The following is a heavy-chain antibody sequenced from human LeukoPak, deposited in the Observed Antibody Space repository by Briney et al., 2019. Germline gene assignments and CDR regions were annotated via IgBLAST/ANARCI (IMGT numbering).Heavy chain of an antibody. CDR1: GGSISSGGYY. Sequence: SQTLSLTCTVSGGSISSGGYYWSWIRQPPGKGLEWIGYIYYSGSTNYNPSLKSRVTISVDTSKNQFSLKLSSVTAADTAVYYCARAGRYYYDSSGYYYDAFDIWGQGTMVTVSS. J-gene: IGHJ3*02. D-gene: IGHD3-22*01. CDR2: IYYSGST. CDR3: ARAGRYYYDSSGYYYDAFDI. V-gene: IGHV4-61*08.